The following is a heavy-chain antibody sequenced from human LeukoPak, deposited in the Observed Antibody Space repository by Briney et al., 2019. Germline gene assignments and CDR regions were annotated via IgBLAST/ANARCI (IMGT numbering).Heavy chain of an antibody. J-gene: IGHJ4*02. Sequence: AGGSLRLSCATSGFTFGYYEMNWVRQAPGKGLEWVSYIKSSGSSIYYADSVKGRFTISRDNAKNSLYLQMNSLRAEDTAVYYCARAGDYLYYFDYWGQGTLVTVSS. V-gene: IGHV3-48*03. D-gene: IGHD4-17*01. CDR2: IKSSGSSI. CDR1: GFTFGYYE. CDR3: ARAGDYLYYFDY.